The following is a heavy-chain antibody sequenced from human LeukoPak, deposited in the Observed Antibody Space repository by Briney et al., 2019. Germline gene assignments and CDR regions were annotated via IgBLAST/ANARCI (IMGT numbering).Heavy chain of an antibody. V-gene: IGHV4-39*01. D-gene: IGHD3-22*01. CDR3: ARLGGGYYLIDY. CDR1: GGSISSSSYY. J-gene: IGHJ4*02. Sequence: SETLSLTCTVSGGSISSSSYYWGWIRQPPGKGLEWIGSIYYSGSTYYNPSLKSRVTISVDTSKNQFSLKLSSVTAAGTAVYYCARLGGGYYLIDYWGQGTLVTVSS. CDR2: IYYSGST.